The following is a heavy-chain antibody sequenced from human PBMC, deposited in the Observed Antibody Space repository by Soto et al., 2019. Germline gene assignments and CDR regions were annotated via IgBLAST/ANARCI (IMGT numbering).Heavy chain of an antibody. CDR1: GFTINNYG. J-gene: IGHJ5*02. D-gene: IGHD6-13*01. Sequence: QVQLVESGGGVVQPGRSLTVSCAATGFTINNYGMSWVRQAPGKGLEWVASISFDASKTFYGDSVKGRFTISRDNSKNTLYLHMNSLRPEDTAVYYCCTEQQLSIPWGQGTLVIVSS. V-gene: IGHV3-30*03. CDR3: CTEQQLSIP. CDR2: ISFDASKT.